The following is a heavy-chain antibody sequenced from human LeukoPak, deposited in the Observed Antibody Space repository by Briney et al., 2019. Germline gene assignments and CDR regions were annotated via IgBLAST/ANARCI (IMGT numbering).Heavy chain of an antibody. CDR1: GGTFSSYA. V-gene: IGHV1-69*13. Sequence: ASVKVSCKASGGTFSSYAISWVRQAPGQGLEWMGGIIPIFGTANYAQKFQGRVTITADESTSTAYMELSSLRSEDTAVYYCAICGWYSYGMDVWGQGTTVTVSS. CDR2: IIPIFGTA. D-gene: IGHD6-19*01. CDR3: AICGWYSYGMDV. J-gene: IGHJ6*02.